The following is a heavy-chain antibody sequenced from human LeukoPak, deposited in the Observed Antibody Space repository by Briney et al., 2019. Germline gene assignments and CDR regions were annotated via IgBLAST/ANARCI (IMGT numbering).Heavy chain of an antibody. D-gene: IGHD4-17*01. CDR2: ICHSGST. CDR1: GYSVSSGYY. J-gene: IGHJ3*02. CDR3: ARDDYGDPPGAFDI. V-gene: IGHV4-38-2*02. Sequence: SETLSLTCAVSGYSVSSGYYWGWIRQPPGKGLEWIGSICHSGSTYYNPSLKSRVTISVDTSKNQFSLKLSSVTAADTAVYYCARDDYGDPPGAFDIWGQGTMVTVSS.